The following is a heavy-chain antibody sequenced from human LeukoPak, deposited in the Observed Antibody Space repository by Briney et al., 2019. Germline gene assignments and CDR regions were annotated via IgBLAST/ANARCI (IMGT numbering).Heavy chain of an antibody. CDR1: GGTFSSYA. D-gene: IGHD2-2*01. CDR2: IIPILGIA. CDR3: ARASGGVVYGMDV. Sequence: ASVKVSCKASGGTFSSYAISWVRQAPGQGLEWMGRIIPILGIANYAQKFQGRVTITADKSTSTAYMELSSLRSEDTAVYHCARASGGVVYGMDVWGQGTTVTVSS. J-gene: IGHJ6*02. V-gene: IGHV1-69*04.